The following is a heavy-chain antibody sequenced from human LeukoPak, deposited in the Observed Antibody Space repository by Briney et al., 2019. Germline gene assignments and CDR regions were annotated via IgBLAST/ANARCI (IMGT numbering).Heavy chain of an antibody. Sequence: SETLSLTCAVYGGSFSGYYWSGIRQPPGKGREWIGEINHSGITNYNPSLKSRVTISVDTSKNQFSSKLSSVPAADTAVYYCARVHYYGSGKTNYNHYGMDVWGKGPRSPSPQ. CDR3: ARVHYYGSGKTNYNHYGMDV. CDR2: INHSGIT. CDR1: GGSFSGYY. V-gene: IGHV4-34*01. D-gene: IGHD3-10*01. J-gene: IGHJ6*01.